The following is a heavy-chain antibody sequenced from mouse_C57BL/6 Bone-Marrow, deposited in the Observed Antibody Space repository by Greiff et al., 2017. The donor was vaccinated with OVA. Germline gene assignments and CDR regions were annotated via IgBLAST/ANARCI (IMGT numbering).Heavy chain of an antibody. D-gene: IGHD2-5*01. CDR1: GFTFSDYG. Sequence: VQLQQSGGGLVKPGGSLKLSCAASGFTFSDYGMHWVRQAPEKGLEWVAYISSGSSTIYYADTVKGRFTISRDNAKNTLFLQMTSLRSEDTAMYYCARRDYSNVYWYFDVWGTGTTVTVSS. J-gene: IGHJ1*03. CDR2: ISSGSSTI. V-gene: IGHV5-17*01. CDR3: ARRDYSNVYWYFDV.